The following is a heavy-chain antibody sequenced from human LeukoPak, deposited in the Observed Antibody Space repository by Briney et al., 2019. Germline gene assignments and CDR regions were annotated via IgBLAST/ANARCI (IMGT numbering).Heavy chain of an antibody. J-gene: IGHJ1*01. D-gene: IGHD3-9*01. CDR1: GFTFSSYG. CDR3: AKTGYDISFIQH. CDR2: ISYDGSNK. V-gene: IGHV3-30*18. Sequence: GGSLRLSCAASGFTFSSYGMHWVRQAPGKGLEWVAVISYDGSNKYYADSVKGRFTVSRDNSKNTLYLQMNSLRAEDTAVYYCAKTGYDISFIQHWGQGTLVTVSS.